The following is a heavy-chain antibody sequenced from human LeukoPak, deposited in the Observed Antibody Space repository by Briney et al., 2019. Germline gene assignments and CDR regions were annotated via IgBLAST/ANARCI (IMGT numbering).Heavy chain of an antibody. Sequence: GGSLRLSCAASGFTFSSYAMSWVRQAPGKGLEWVSAISGSGGSTYYADSVKGRFTISRDNSKNTLYLQMNSLRAEDTAVYYCAKDRLKYSSSWSLEDYWGQGTLVTVSS. V-gene: IGHV3-23*01. CDR2: ISGSGGST. D-gene: IGHD6-13*01. CDR1: GFTFSSYA. CDR3: AKDRLKYSSSWSLEDY. J-gene: IGHJ4*02.